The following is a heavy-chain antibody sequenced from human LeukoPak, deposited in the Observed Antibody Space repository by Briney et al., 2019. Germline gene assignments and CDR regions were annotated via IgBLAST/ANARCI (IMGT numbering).Heavy chain of an antibody. CDR1: GGSISSYY. V-gene: IGHV4-4*07. Sequence: SETLSLTCTVSGGSISSYYWSWIRQPAGKGLEWIGRIYTSGSTNYNPSLKSRVTMSVDTSKNQFSLKLSSVTAADTAVYYCAREHYYDFWSGYRHYYMDVWGKGTTLTVSS. D-gene: IGHD3-3*01. CDR2: IYTSGST. J-gene: IGHJ6*03. CDR3: AREHYYDFWSGYRHYYMDV.